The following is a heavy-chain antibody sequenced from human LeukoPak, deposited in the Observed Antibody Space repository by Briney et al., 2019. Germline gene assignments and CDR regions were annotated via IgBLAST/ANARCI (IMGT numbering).Heavy chain of an antibody. V-gene: IGHV1-2*02. CDR1: GYTFTGYY. J-gene: IGHJ6*02. D-gene: IGHD2-2*01. CDR3: ARDQYCSSTSCCDTQFDYYYYYGMDV. CDR2: INPNSGGT. Sequence: ASVKVSCKASGYTFTGYYMHWVRQAPGQGLEWMGWINPNSGGTNYAQKFQGRVTMTRDTSISTAYMELSRLRSDDTAVYYCARDQYCSSTSCCDTQFDYYYYYGMDVWGQGTTVTVSS.